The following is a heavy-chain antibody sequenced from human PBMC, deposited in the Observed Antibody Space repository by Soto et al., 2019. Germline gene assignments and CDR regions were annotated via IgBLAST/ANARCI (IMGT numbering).Heavy chain of an antibody. CDR3: AKDRSIAAAGYYYYYGMDV. D-gene: IGHD6-13*01. CDR2: ISYDGSNK. J-gene: IGHJ6*02. CDR1: GFTFSSYG. V-gene: IGHV3-30*18. Sequence: QVQLVESGGGVVQPGRSLRLSCAASGFTFSSYGMHWVRQAPGKGLEWVAVISYDGSNKYYADSVKGRFTISRDNSKNTLYLQMNSLRAEDTAVYYCAKDRSIAAAGYYYYYGMDVWGQGTTVTVSS.